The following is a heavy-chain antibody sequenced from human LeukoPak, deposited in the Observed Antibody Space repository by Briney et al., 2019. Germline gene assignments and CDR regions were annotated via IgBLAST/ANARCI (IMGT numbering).Heavy chain of an antibody. CDR3: ARHFGNCWSGYPYYFDY. CDR2: IYHSASN. D-gene: IGHD3-3*01. J-gene: IGHJ4*02. CDR1: GYSICSGYY. V-gene: IGHV4-38-2*01. Sequence: SETLSLTCSVSGYSICSGYYWGWIRQPPGKGLEWIGSIYHSASNYYNPPLKSRVTISVDTSKNQFYLELSSVTSADTAVYYCARHFGNCWSGYPYYFDYWGQGTLVTVSS.